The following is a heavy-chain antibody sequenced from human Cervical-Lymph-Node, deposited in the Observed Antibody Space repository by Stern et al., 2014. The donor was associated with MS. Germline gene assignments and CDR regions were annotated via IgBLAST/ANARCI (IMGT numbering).Heavy chain of an antibody. J-gene: IGHJ4*02. D-gene: IGHD6-13*01. Sequence: QLVHSGAEVKRPDSSVKVSCKTSGGSLSTLDISWVRQAPGQGLEWVGEIMPLLGTAHYAQKFKGRLTITADDSTSTVYMELSSLKSEDTAIYFCARHQAGIAANWGQGTLVTVTS. CDR2: IMPLLGTA. CDR3: ARHQAGIAAN. V-gene: IGHV1-69*19. CDR1: GGSLSTLD.